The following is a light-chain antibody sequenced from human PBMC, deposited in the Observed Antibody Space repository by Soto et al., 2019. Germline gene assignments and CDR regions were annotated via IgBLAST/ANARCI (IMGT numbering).Light chain of an antibody. CDR2: DVT. J-gene: IGLJ3*02. V-gene: IGLV2-14*03. CDR3: SSYTTINTVVV. CDR1: NSDIGAYNY. Sequence: QSALTQPASVSGSPGQSITFSCTGTNSDIGAYNYVSWYQHHPGKAPKLLIYDVTDRPSGVSDRFSGSKSGTTASLTISGLQAEDEADYFCSSYTTINTVVVFGGGTKLTVL.